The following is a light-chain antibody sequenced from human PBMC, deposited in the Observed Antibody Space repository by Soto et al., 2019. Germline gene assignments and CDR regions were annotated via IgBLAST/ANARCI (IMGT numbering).Light chain of an antibody. CDR1: QSVSSSY. CDR3: QQYGSSPQLT. V-gene: IGKV3-20*01. Sequence: EIVLTQSPGTLSLSPGERATLSCSASQSVSSSYLAWYQQKPVQAPRLLLYGTSSTATGIPDRFSGSVSGTDFTLTISRLEPEDCAVYYCQQYGSSPQLTFGGGTKVDSK. CDR2: GTS. J-gene: IGKJ4*01.